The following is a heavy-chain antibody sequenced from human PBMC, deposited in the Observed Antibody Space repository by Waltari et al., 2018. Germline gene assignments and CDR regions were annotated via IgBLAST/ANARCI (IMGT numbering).Heavy chain of an antibody. CDR3: ARSPGERWLQMFFDY. Sequence: QVQLVQSGAEVKKPGSSVKVSCKASGGTFSSYAISWVRQAPGQGLEWMGGIIPIFRTPNYAQKFLDRVTITAEESTNTVYMELRSLRPEDTAVYYCARSPGERWLQMFFDYWGQGTLVTVSS. CDR1: GGTFSSYA. CDR2: IIPIFRTP. D-gene: IGHD5-12*01. V-gene: IGHV1-69*01. J-gene: IGHJ4*02.